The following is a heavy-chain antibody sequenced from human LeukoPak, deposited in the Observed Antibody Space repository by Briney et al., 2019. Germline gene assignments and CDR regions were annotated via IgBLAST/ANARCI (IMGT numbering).Heavy chain of an antibody. CDR1: GYTFTSYY. V-gene: IGHV1-46*01. J-gene: IGHJ4*02. Sequence: ASVKVSCKASGYTFTSYYMHWVRQAPGQGLEWMGIINPSGGSTNYAQKFQGRVTMTRDTSTSTVYMELSSLRSEDTAVYYCARLFIVRGVTPSYFDNWGQGTLVTVSS. CDR2: INPSGGST. D-gene: IGHD3-10*01. CDR3: ARLFIVRGVTPSYFDN.